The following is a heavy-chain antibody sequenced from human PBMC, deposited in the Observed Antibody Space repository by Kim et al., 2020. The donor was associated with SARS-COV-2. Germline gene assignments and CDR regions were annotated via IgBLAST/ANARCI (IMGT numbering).Heavy chain of an antibody. D-gene: IGHD4-4*01. V-gene: IGHV4-61*01. CDR3: ARGDLYDYKNWFDP. CDR1: GGSVSSGSYY. J-gene: IGHJ5*02. Sequence: SETLSLTCTVSGGSVSSGSYYWSWIRQPPGKGLDWIGYIYYSGSTNYNPSLKSRVTISLDTSKNQFSLKLSSVTAADTAVYFCARGDLYDYKNWFDPWGQATLVTVSS. CDR2: IYYSGST.